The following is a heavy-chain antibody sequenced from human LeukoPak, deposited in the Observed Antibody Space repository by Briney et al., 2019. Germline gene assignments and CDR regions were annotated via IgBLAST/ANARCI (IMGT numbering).Heavy chain of an antibody. D-gene: IGHD2-2*01. CDR2: IYCSGST. J-gene: IGHJ1*01. CDR1: GLTVRTSS. Sequence: PGGSLRLSCATSGLTVRTSSMSWVRQAPGKGLEWVAVIYCSGSTYYEDSVNGRCTISRDTSKSSMYLQMDHLRAEDTAVYYCASAREYCINSNCYEYFQDWGQGTLVTVSS. V-gene: IGHV3-53*01. CDR3: ASAREYCINSNCYEYFQD.